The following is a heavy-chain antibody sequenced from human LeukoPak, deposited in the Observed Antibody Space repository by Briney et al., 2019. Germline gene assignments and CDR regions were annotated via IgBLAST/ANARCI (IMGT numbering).Heavy chain of an antibody. CDR3: AKVRSSSWEYFDY. V-gene: IGHV3-23*01. J-gene: IGHJ4*02. D-gene: IGHD6-13*01. Sequence: PGGSLRLSCAASGFTFSSYAMSWVRQAPGKGLEWVSAISGSGGSTYYADAVKGRFTISRDNSKNTLYQQMNSLRAEDTAVYYCAKVRSSSWEYFDYWGQGTLVTVSS. CDR1: GFTFSSYA. CDR2: ISGSGGST.